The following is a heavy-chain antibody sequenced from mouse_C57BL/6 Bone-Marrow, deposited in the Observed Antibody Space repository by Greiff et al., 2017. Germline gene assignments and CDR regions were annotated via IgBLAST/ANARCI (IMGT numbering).Heavy chain of an antibody. D-gene: IGHD2-1*01. V-gene: IGHV1-61*01. Sequence: VQLQQPGAELVRPGSSVKLSCKASGYTFTSYWMDWVKQRPGQGLEWIGNIYPSDSETHYNQKFKDKATLTVDKSSSTAYMQLSSLTSADSAVYYCARSGGNYVDYAMDYWGQGTSVTVSS. CDR3: ARSGGNYVDYAMDY. CDR1: GYTFTSYW. J-gene: IGHJ4*01. CDR2: IYPSDSET.